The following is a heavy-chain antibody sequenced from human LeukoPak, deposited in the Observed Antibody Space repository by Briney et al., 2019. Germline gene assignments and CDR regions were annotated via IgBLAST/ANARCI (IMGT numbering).Heavy chain of an antibody. Sequence: ASVKVSCKASGYTFTGYYMHWVRQAPGQGLERMGWINPNSGGTNYAQKLQGRVTMTTDTSTSTAYMELRSLRSDDTAVYYCARGVDSSSWYPEYFQHWGQGTLVTVSS. CDR1: GYTFTGYY. V-gene: IGHV1-2*02. D-gene: IGHD6-13*01. J-gene: IGHJ1*01. CDR3: ARGVDSSSWYPEYFQH. CDR2: INPNSGGT.